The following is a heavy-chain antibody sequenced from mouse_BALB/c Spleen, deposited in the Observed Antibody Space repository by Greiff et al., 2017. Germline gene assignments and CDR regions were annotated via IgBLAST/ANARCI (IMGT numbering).Heavy chain of an antibody. CDR2: INPSNGGT. V-gene: IGHV1S81*02. J-gene: IGHJ4*01. CDR3: TRSRVYYGSSPYYAMDY. Sequence: QVQLQQSGAELVKPGASVKLSCKASGYTFTSYYMYWVKQRPGQGLEWIGEINPSNGGTNFNEKFKSKATLTVDKSSSTAYMQLSSLTSEDSAFYYCTRSRVYYGSSPYYAMDYWGQGTSVTVSS. CDR1: GYTFTSYY. D-gene: IGHD1-1*01.